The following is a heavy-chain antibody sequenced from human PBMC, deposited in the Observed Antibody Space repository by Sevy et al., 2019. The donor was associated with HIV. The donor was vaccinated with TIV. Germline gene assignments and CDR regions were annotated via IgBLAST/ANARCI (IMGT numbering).Heavy chain of an antibody. CDR1: GFSFSSYW. Sequence: GGSLRLSCAASGFSFSSYWMSWVRQPPGKGLEWVANIKKDGSEKYYVDSVKCRFTISRDNAKNSLFLQMNSLRAEDTAVYYCARDCSSTSCLWGLDVWGQGTTVTVSS. CDR2: IKKDGSEK. V-gene: IGHV3-7*03. J-gene: IGHJ6*02. CDR3: ARDCSSTSCLWGLDV. D-gene: IGHD2-2*01.